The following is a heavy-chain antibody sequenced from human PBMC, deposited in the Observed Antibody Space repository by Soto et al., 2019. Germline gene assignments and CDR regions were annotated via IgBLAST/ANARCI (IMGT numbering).Heavy chain of an antibody. CDR1: GYSFTNYW. CDR2: IYPVDSDI. J-gene: IGHJ4*02. V-gene: IGHV5-51*01. CDR3: AGQEYWSSTSCYKVDS. Sequence: GESLKISCKGSGYSFTNYWIAWVRQMPGKGLEWMAIIYPVDSDIIYSPSFQDQVTISADTSISTAYLQWSSLKASDTAMYYCAGQEYWSSTSCYKVDSWGPGTLVTVSS. D-gene: IGHD2-2*02.